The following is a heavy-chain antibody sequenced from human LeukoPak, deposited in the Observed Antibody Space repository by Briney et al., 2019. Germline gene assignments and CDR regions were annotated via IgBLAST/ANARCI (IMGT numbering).Heavy chain of an antibody. Sequence: TSETLSLTCTVSGASVTDYYWSWVRQSPGKGLEWISYIHHSGNSDYNPSLRSRVTTSLDTSKNQFSLNLISVTAADTAVYYCTRGHWGLQSWSQGTLVTVSS. D-gene: IGHD7-27*01. CDR1: GASVTDYY. CDR2: IHHSGNS. CDR3: TRGHWGLQS. J-gene: IGHJ5*02. V-gene: IGHV4-59*02.